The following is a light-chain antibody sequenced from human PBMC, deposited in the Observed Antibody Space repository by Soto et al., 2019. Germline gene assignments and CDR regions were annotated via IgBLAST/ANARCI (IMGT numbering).Light chain of an antibody. CDR1: NSNIGAGYP. CDR2: ADT. J-gene: IGLJ2*01. CDR3: QSYDSNLIGLI. Sequence: QSVLTQPPSVTGAPGQRVTISCTGSNSNIGAGYPVHWYQQFPGAAPKLLIYADTHRPSGVPDRFSGSKSGTSASQAITGLQAEDEADFYCQSYDSNLIGLIFGGGTKLTVL. V-gene: IGLV1-40*01.